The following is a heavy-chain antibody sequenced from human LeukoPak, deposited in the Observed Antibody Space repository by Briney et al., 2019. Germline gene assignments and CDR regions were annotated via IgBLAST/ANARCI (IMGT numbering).Heavy chain of an antibody. CDR1: GFTFSSYA. V-gene: IGHV3-30-3*01. D-gene: IGHD4-17*01. Sequence: GRSLRLSCAASGFTFSSYAMHWVRQAPGKGLEWVAVISYDGSNKYYADSVKGRFTISRDNSKNTLYLQMNSLRAEDTAVYYCAKPYGDYRPFDYWGQGTLVTVSS. CDR2: ISYDGSNK. CDR3: AKPYGDYRPFDY. J-gene: IGHJ4*02.